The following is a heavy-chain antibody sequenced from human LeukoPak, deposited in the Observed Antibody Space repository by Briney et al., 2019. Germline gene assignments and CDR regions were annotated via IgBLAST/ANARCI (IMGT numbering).Heavy chain of an antibody. J-gene: IGHJ6*02. CDR3: ARDSLGYCSSTSCPQYYYYGMDV. V-gene: IGHV1-18*01. CDR1: GYTFTSYA. D-gene: IGHD2-2*01. Sequence: ASVKVSCKASGYTFTSYAITWVRQAPGQGLEWIGWISAYNGNTNYAHKLQGRVTMTTDTSTSTAYMELRSLRSDDTAVYYCARDSLGYCSSTSCPQYYYYGMDVWGQGTTVTVSS. CDR2: ISAYNGNT.